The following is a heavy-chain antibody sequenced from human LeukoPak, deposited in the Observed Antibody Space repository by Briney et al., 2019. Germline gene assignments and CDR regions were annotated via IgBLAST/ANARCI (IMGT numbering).Heavy chain of an antibody. J-gene: IGHJ4*02. CDR1: GLTFSSYW. V-gene: IGHV3-74*01. D-gene: IGHD3-22*01. CDR2: INSDGSST. CDR3: ARDGYYYDSSGYYYPDY. Sequence: GGSLRLSCAASGLTFSSYWMHWVRQAPGKGLVWVSRINSDGSSTSYADSVKGRFTISRDNAKNTLYLQMNSLRAEDTAVYYCARDGYYYDSSGYYYPDYWGQGTLVTVSS.